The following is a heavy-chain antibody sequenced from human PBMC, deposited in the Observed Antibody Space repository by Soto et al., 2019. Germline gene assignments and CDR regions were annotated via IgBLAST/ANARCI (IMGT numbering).Heavy chain of an antibody. CDR3: TRGPRSTSTGTGAF. V-gene: IGHV3-74*01. CDR1: GFTFSMHW. J-gene: IGHJ4*02. D-gene: IGHD1-1*01. CDR2: INDDGIST. Sequence: GGSLRLSCAASGFTFSMHWMHWVRQVPGKGPEWVSRINDDGISTNYADSVKGRSTISRDNAKNTLYLQMNALRVEDTAVYYCTRGPRSTSTGTGAFWGQGTLVTVSS.